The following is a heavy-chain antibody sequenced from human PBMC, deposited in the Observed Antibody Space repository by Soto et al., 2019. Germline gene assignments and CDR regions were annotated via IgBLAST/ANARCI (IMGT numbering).Heavy chain of an antibody. Sequence: ASVKVSCKASGDTFTGYYMHWVRQAPGQGLEWMGWINPNSGGTNYAQKFQGWVTMTRDTSISTAYMELSRLRSDDTAVYYCARDPTYYDFWSGYPQPSYYMDVWGKGTTVTVSS. V-gene: IGHV1-2*04. J-gene: IGHJ6*03. CDR1: GDTFTGYY. D-gene: IGHD3-3*01. CDR2: INPNSGGT. CDR3: ARDPTYYDFWSGYPQPSYYMDV.